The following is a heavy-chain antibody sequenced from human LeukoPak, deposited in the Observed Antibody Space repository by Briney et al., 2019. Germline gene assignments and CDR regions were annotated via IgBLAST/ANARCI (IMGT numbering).Heavy chain of an antibody. CDR1: GYTFTGYY. J-gene: IGHJ4*02. Sequence: GASVKVSCKASGYTFTGYYMRWVRQAPGQGLEWMGWINPNSGGTNYAQKFQGRVTMTRDTSISTAYMELSRLRSDDTAVYYCAREGVEMATIPGYWGQGTLVTVSS. V-gene: IGHV1-2*02. CDR2: INPNSGGT. D-gene: IGHD5-24*01. CDR3: AREGVEMATIPGY.